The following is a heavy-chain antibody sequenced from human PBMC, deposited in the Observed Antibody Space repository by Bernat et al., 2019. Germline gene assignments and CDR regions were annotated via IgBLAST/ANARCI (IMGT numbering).Heavy chain of an antibody. Sequence: QVQLVQSGAEVKKPGSSVKVSCKASGGTFSSYAISWVRQAPGQGLEWMGGIIPIFGTANYAQKFQGRVTITADESTSTAYMELSSLRSEDTAVYYCARLGPIYYDSSGYKFDPWGQGTLVTVSS. D-gene: IGHD3-22*01. CDR1: GGTFSSYA. CDR3: ARLGPIYYDSSGYKFDP. CDR2: IIPIFGTA. V-gene: IGHV1-69*01. J-gene: IGHJ5*02.